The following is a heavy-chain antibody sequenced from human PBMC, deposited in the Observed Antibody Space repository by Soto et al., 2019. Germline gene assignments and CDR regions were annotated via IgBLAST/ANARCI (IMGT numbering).Heavy chain of an antibody. Sequence: EVQLVESGGGLVQPGESLRPSCAASGFTFSNYWMHWVRQAPGKGLVWVSRIDSDGSRITYADFVKGRFTISRDNAKNTVYLHMNSLTAEDTAVYYCVRTSLVVAVATRGDFWGQGTLVTVSS. CDR1: GFTFSNYW. J-gene: IGHJ4*02. D-gene: IGHD2-15*01. V-gene: IGHV3-74*01. CDR2: IDSDGSRI. CDR3: VRTSLVVAVATRGDF.